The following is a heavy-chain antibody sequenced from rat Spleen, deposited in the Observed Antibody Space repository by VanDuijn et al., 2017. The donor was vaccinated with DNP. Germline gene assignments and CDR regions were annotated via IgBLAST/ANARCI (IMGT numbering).Heavy chain of an antibody. V-gene: IGHV5-25*01. J-gene: IGHJ2*01. D-gene: IGHD1-6*01. CDR2: ISPSGSRT. Sequence: EVQVVESGGGLVQPGRSLKLSCASSGFTFSNYYMAWVRQAPKKGLEWVAAISPSGSRTYNPDSVKGRFTISRDNAKSSQYLQMNSLKYEDTATYYCARGVYYGSSWAFDYWGQGVMVTVSS. CDR1: GFTFSNYY. CDR3: ARGVYYGSSWAFDY.